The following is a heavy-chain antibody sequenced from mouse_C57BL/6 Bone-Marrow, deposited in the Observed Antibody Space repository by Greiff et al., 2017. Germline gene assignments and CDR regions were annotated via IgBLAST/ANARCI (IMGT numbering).Heavy chain of an antibody. CDR1: GFTFSSYT. CDR3: ARHREPHYYGSSYFDY. D-gene: IGHD1-1*01. Sequence: EVKLVESGGGLVKPGGSLKLSCAASGFTFSSYTMSWVRQTPEKRLEWVATISGGGGNTYYPDSVKGRFTISRDNAKNTLYLQMSSLRSEDTALYYCARHREPHYYGSSYFDYWGQGTTLTVSS. V-gene: IGHV5-9*01. J-gene: IGHJ2*01. CDR2: ISGGGGNT.